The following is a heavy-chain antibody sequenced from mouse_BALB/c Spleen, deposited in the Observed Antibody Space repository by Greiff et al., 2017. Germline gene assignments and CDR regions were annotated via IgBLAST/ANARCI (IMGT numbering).Heavy chain of an antibody. CDR3: ARSPLGYYAMDY. V-gene: IGHV2-4-1*01. CDR2: IWSGGST. J-gene: IGHJ4*01. D-gene: IGHD3-1*01. Sequence: VKLVESGPGLVQPSQSLSITCTVSGFSLTSYGVHWVRQSPGKGLEWLGVIWSGGSTDYNAAFISRLSISKDNSKSQVFFKMNSLQTDDTAMYYCARSPLGYYAMDYWGQGTSVTVSS. CDR1: GFSLTSYG.